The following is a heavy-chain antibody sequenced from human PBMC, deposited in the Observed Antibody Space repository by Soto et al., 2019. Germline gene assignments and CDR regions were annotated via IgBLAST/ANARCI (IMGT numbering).Heavy chain of an antibody. CDR1: GFTFSSYA. Sequence: EVQLLESGGGLVQPGGSLRLSCAASGFTFSSYAMSWVRQAPGKGLEWVSAISGSGGSTYYADSVKGRFTISRDNSKNTLCLQMNSLRAEDTAVYYCAKDIYLVVVTAISALDIWGQGTMVTVSS. V-gene: IGHV3-23*01. CDR3: AKDIYLVVVTAISALDI. J-gene: IGHJ3*02. CDR2: ISGSGGST. D-gene: IGHD2-21*02.